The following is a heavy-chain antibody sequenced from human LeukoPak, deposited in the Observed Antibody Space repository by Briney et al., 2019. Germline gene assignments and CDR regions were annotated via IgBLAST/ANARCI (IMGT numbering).Heavy chain of an antibody. V-gene: IGHV3-7*04. D-gene: IGHD6-13*01. CDR1: GFTFSSYS. CDR2: IKQDGSER. Sequence: PGGSLRLSCAASGFTFSSYSMNWVRQAPGKGLEWVANIKQDGSERYYVDSVKGRFTISRDNAKNSLYLQMNSLRVEDTAVYYCARGTIAAAGYYYFDYWGQGTQVTVSS. CDR3: ARGTIAAAGYYYFDY. J-gene: IGHJ4*02.